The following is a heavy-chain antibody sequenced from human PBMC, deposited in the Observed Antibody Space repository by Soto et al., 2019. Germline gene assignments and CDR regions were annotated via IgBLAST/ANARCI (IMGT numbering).Heavy chain of an antibody. Sequence: QVQLQESGPGLVKSSETLSLTCRLSGGSITGAYYWNWIRQHPGKGLEWIGSIHYRGSTYYNPSLKARINSSLDMSKNKFTLNLSSVMDADTAVDSGARVRDSFGLDDWGQGTTVTDSS. CDR2: IHYRGST. CDR1: GGSITGAYY. J-gene: IGHJ6*02. V-gene: IGHV4-31*03. CDR3: ARVRDSFGLDD. D-gene: IGHD2-15*01.